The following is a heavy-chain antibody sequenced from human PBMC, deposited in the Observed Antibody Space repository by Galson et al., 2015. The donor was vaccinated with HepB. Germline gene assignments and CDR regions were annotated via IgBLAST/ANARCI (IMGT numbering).Heavy chain of an antibody. CDR2: ITSEGAVT. CDR3: GPLGNAMNNYFFNRFPN. J-gene: IGHJ3*01. CDR1: GFTFSRCG. Sequence: SLRLSCAASGFTFSRCGMQWVRQAPGKGLEFVCGITSEGAVTDYADSVKGRFIISRDNPRNTLYLQMSSVRIEDTALYYCGPLGNAMNNYFFNRFPNWGAGTVVTVSS. D-gene: IGHD2-2*01. V-gene: IGHV3-64D*06.